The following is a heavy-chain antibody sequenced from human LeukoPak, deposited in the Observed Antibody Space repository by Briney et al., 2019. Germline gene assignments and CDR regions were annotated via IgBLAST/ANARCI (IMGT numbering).Heavy chain of an antibody. CDR1: GGSFSGYY. CDR3: TRGDWAPRFFY. J-gene: IGHJ4*02. Sequence: SETLSLTCAVFGGSFSGYYWSWIRQPPGKGLEWIGEINHSGSTDYNPSLKSRVTISVDTSKNQFSLKLSSVTAADTAVYYCTRGDWAPRFFYWGQGTLVTVSS. V-gene: IGHV4-34*01. CDR2: INHSGST. D-gene: IGHD3-9*01.